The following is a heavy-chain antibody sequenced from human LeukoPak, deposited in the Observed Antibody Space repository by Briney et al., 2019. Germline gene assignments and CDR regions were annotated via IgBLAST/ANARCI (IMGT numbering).Heavy chain of an antibody. CDR1: GYTFTSYG. CDR2: ISACNGNT. CDR3: ASGGIAVAGKGGAFDI. J-gene: IGHJ3*02. D-gene: IGHD6-19*01. Sequence: APVKVSCKASGYTFTSYGISWVRQAPGQGLEWMGWISACNGNTNYAQELQGRVTMTTDTSTSTAYMELRSLRSDDTAVYYCASGGIAVAGKGGAFDIWGQGTMVTVSS. V-gene: IGHV1-18*01.